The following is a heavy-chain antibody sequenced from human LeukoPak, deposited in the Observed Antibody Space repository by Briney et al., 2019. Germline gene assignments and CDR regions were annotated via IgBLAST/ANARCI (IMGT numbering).Heavy chain of an antibody. CDR2: IYYSGST. J-gene: IGHJ4*02. CDR3: ARGGKLLRYFDWYDY. D-gene: IGHD3-9*01. Sequence: SETLSLACTVPGGSISSYYWSWIRQPPGKGLEWIGYIYYSGSTNYNPSLKSRVTISVDTSKNQFSLKLSSVTAADTAVYYCARGGKLLRYFDWYDYWGQGTLVTVSS. V-gene: IGHV4-59*01. CDR1: GGSISSYY.